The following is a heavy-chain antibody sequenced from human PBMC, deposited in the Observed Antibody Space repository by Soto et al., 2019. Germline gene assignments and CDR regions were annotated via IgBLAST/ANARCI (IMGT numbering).Heavy chain of an antibody. Sequence: SETLSLTCTVSGGSISSYYWSWIRQPPGKGLEWIGYIYYSGSTNYNPSLKSRVTISVDTSKNQFSLKLSSVTAADTAVYYCARGLANWVSGIVYYYYGMDVWGQGTTVTVSS. CDR3: ARGLANWVSGIVYYYYGMDV. CDR2: IYYSGST. V-gene: IGHV4-59*01. J-gene: IGHJ6*02. CDR1: GGSISSYY. D-gene: IGHD7-27*01.